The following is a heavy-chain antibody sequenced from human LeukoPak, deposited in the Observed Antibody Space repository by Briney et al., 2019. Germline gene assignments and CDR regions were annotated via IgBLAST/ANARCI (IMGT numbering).Heavy chain of an antibody. CDR1: GXTFSSYA. Sequence: GGSLRLSCAASGXTFSSYAMIWVRQAPGKGLEWVSGISGSSGSTYYADSVKGRFTISRDNSKNTLYLQMNSLRAEDTAVYYCVKATYYSSGHGYYFDYWGQGTLVTVSS. CDR2: ISGSSGST. V-gene: IGHV3-23*01. D-gene: IGHD6-19*01. CDR3: VKATYYSSGHGYYFDY. J-gene: IGHJ4*02.